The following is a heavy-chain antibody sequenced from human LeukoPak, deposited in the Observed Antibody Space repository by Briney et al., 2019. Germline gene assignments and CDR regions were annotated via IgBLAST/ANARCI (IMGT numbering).Heavy chain of an antibody. D-gene: IGHD2-15*01. J-gene: IGHJ4*02. V-gene: IGHV4-34*01. CDR1: GGSFSGYY. CDR2: INHSGST. CDR3: ARAPLGYCSGGSCYSGTFDY. Sequence: TSETLSLTCAVYGGSFSGYYWSWIRQPPGKGLEWIGEINHSGSTNYNPSLKSRVTISVDTSKNQFSLKLSSVTAADTAVYYCARAPLGYCSGGSCYSGTFDYWGQGTLVTVSS.